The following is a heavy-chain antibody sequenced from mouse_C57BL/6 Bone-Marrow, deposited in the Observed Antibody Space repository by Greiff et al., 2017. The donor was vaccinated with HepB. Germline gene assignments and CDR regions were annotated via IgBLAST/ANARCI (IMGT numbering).Heavy chain of an antibody. CDR1: GFNIKDDY. CDR2: IDPENGDT. CDR3: TSVGEGAWFAY. J-gene: IGHJ3*01. Sequence: VQLQQSGAELVRPGASVKLSCTASGFNIKDDYMHWVKQRPEQGLEWIGWIDPENGDTEYASKFQGKATITADTSSNTAYLQLSSLTSEDTAVYYCTSVGEGAWFAYGGQGTLVTVSA. V-gene: IGHV14-4*01.